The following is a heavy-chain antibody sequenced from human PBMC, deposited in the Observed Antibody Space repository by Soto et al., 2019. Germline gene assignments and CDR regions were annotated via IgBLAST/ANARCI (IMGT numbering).Heavy chain of an antibody. CDR2: VYYSGSP. Sequence: PSETLSLTCTVSGDSISGGASFWSWIRQPPGKGLEWIANVYYSGSPYYNPSLKSRLTISVDTTKNQFSLQLKSMTAADTAVYYCAKLSCTSSTCYFPGWFDPWGQGTLVTVSS. J-gene: IGHJ5*02. V-gene: IGHV4-31*03. CDR3: AKLSCTSSTCYFPGWFDP. CDR1: GDSISGGASF. D-gene: IGHD2-2*01.